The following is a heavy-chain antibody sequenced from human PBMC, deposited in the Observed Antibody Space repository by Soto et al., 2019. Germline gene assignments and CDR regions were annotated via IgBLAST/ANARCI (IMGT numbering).Heavy chain of an antibody. CDR2: ISYDGSNK. CDR1: VFTFISYG. D-gene: IGHD1-26*01. J-gene: IGHJ6*02. CDR3: AKALRGARNYYYYGMDV. V-gene: IGHV3-30*18. Sequence: GWSLRLSCASSVFTFISYGMHWVRQAPGKGLEWVAVISYDGSNKYYADSVKGRFTISRDNSKNTLYLQMNSLRAEDTAVYYCAKALRGARNYYYYGMDVWGQGTTVTVSS.